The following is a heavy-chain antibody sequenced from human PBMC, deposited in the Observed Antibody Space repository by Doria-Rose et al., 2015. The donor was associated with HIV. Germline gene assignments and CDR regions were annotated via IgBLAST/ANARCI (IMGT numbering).Heavy chain of an antibody. J-gene: IGHJ4*02. V-gene: IGHV2-26*01. CDR2: IFSDDES. D-gene: IGHD6-13*01. CDR1: GVSLSSPGMG. CDR3: ARIKSSRWYHKYYFDF. Sequence: QITLKESGPVLVKPTETLTLTCTVSGVSLSSPGMGVSWIRQPPGKVLEWLANIFSDDESSYKTSLKSRLTISRCTSNSQVVLTMTDMDPVDTATYYCARIKSSRWYHKYYFDFWGQGTLVIVSA.